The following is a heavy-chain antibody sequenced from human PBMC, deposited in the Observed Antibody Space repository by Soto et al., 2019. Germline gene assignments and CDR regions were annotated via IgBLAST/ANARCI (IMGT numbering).Heavy chain of an antibody. CDR3: ARDAGRTTVTDSDAFDI. CDR1: GYTFTSYG. V-gene: IGHV1-18*01. J-gene: IGHJ3*02. Sequence: ASVKVSCKASGYTFTSYGISWVRQAPGQGLEWMGWISANNGNTNYAQKFQGRVTMTTDTSMSTAYMELSSLRSDDTAVYYCARDAGRTTVTDSDAFDIWGQGTMVTVSS. D-gene: IGHD4-17*01. CDR2: ISANNGNT.